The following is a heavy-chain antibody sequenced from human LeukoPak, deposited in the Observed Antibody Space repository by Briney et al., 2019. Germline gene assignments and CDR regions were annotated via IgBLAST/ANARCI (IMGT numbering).Heavy chain of an antibody. D-gene: IGHD2-15*01. Sequence: SETLSLTCTVFGDSISNSYWNWIRQPAGKGLEWIGRIYSSGTTNYNPSLKSRVIMSIDTSKNQFSLNLRSVTAADTAVYYCAREFVGSSPTAWGQGTQVTVPS. CDR3: AREFVGSSPTA. CDR2: IYSSGTT. J-gene: IGHJ5*02. CDR1: GDSISNSY. V-gene: IGHV4-4*07.